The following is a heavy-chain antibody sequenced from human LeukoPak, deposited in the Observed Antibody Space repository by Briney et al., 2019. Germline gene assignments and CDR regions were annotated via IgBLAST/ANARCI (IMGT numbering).Heavy chain of an antibody. CDR3: ARGSWYDILTGYYLDY. D-gene: IGHD3-9*01. CDR1: GFTFSDYY. Sequence: GGSLRLSCAASGFTFSDYYMSLIRQALGKGLEWVSYISSSGSTIYYADSVKGRFTISRDNAKNSLYLQMNSLRAEDTAVYYCARGSWYDILTGYYLDYWGQGTLVTVSS. V-gene: IGHV3-11*01. CDR2: ISSSGSTI. J-gene: IGHJ4*02.